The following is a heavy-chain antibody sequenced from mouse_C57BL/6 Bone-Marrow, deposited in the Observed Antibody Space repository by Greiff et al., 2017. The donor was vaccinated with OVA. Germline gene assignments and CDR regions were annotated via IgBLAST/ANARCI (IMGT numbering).Heavy chain of an antibody. Sequence: QVQLKESGAELVRPGTSVKVSCKASGYAFTNYLIAWVKQRPGQGLEWIGVINPGSGGTNYNEKFKGKATLTADKSSSTAYMQLSSLTSEDSAVYFCARADYYGSSLFDYWGQGTTLTVSS. V-gene: IGHV1-54*01. J-gene: IGHJ2*01. D-gene: IGHD1-1*01. CDR2: INPGSGGT. CDR3: ARADYYGSSLFDY. CDR1: GYAFTNYL.